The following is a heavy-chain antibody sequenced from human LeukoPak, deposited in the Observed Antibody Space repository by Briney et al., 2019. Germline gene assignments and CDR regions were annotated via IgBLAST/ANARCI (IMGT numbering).Heavy chain of an antibody. CDR1: GGTFSSYA. D-gene: IGHD3-10*01. Sequence: GASVKVSCKASGGTFSSYAISWVRQAPGQGLEWMGRIIPILGIANHAQKFQGRVTITADKSTSTAYMELSSLRSEDTAVYYCAREERFPHAWLDPWGQGTLVTVSS. V-gene: IGHV1-69*04. CDR2: IIPILGIA. CDR3: AREERFPHAWLDP. J-gene: IGHJ5*02.